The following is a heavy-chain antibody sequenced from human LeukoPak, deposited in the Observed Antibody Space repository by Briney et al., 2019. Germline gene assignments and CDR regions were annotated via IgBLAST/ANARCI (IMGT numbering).Heavy chain of an antibody. CDR2: ISWNDEK. J-gene: IGHJ4*02. CDR1: GFSLSTRGLS. CDR3: AHRRGSGSPFGY. D-gene: IGHD3-10*01. V-gene: IGHV2-5*01. Sequence: SGPTLVKPTQTLTLTCTFSGFSLSTRGLSVDWIRQPPGKAPEWLAIISWNDEKRYGPSLKSRLTINKDTSKNQVVLTVTNMDPVDTATYYCAHRRGSGSPFGYWGQGTLVTVSS.